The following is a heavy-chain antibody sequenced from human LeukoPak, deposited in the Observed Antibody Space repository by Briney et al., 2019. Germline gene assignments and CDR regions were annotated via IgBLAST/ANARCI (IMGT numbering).Heavy chain of an antibody. J-gene: IGHJ4*02. Sequence: GGSLRLSCAASGFTFSSYWMSWVRQAPGKGLEWVANIKQDGSEKYYVDSVKGRFTISRDNAKNSLYLQMNSLRAEDTAVYYCAKEGYYGSGSFPDSWGQGTLVTVSS. CDR3: AKEGYYGSGSFPDS. CDR1: GFTFSSYW. CDR2: IKQDGSEK. V-gene: IGHV3-7*01. D-gene: IGHD3-10*01.